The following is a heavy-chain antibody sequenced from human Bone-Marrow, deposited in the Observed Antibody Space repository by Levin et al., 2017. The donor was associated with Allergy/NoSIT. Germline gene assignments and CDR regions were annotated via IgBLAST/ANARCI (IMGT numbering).Heavy chain of an antibody. J-gene: IGHJ6*02. CDR2: IFYSGSG. CDR3: ARLGLGYCSRNRCFGLDV. Sequence: SQTLSLTCTASGDSIYTSDYYWAWIRQSPGKGLEWIGNIFYSGSGIYNPSLRSRVTISIAKSENQLSLKMSSLTAADTGVYYCARLGLGYCSRNRCFGLDVWGQGTTVTVSS. CDR1: GDSIYTSDYY. D-gene: IGHD2-15*01. V-gene: IGHV4-39*01.